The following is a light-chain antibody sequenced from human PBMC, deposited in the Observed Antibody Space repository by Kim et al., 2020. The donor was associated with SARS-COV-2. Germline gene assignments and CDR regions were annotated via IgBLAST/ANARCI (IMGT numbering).Light chain of an antibody. Sequence: SASLGNRVTIPCRAGQGIGSSLVWYRQRPGKAPKLLIFKASNLKDGVPSRFSGSGSGTEFPLTISGLQPADCATFYCQQYNSMWTFGQGTKVDIK. V-gene: IGKV1-5*03. CDR1: QGIGSS. CDR2: KAS. CDR3: QQYNSMWT. J-gene: IGKJ1*01.